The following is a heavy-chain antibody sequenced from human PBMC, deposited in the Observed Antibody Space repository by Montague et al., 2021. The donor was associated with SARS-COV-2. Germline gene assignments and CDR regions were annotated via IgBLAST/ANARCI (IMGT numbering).Heavy chain of an antibody. V-gene: IGHV4-34*01. D-gene: IGHD2-2*02. CDR3: ARLGDGIVPSPILGLGPYYSYYYMDV. CDR2: ISQSGNT. J-gene: IGHJ6*03. Sequence: SETLSLTCAVHGTSFSGYYWNWIRQPPGKGLEWIGEISQSGNTKYNPSLQSRVSMSFDTSRNQFSLKVSSVTAADTAIYYCARLGDGIVPSPILGLGPYYSYYYMDVWGRGTTVTVSS. CDR1: GTSFSGYY.